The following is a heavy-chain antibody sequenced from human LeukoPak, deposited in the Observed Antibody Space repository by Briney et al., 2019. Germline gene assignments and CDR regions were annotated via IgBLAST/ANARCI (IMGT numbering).Heavy chain of an antibody. CDR1: GYTLTELS. D-gene: IGHD6-19*01. CDR3: ATVDSGWQTVGYYGMDV. J-gene: IGHJ6*02. Sequence: AASVKVSCKVSGYTLTELSMHWVRQAPGKGLEWMGGFDPEDGETIYAQKFQGRVTMTEDTSTDTAYMELSSLRSEDTAVYYCATVDSGWQTVGYYGMDVWGQGTTVTVSS. CDR2: FDPEDGET. V-gene: IGHV1-24*01.